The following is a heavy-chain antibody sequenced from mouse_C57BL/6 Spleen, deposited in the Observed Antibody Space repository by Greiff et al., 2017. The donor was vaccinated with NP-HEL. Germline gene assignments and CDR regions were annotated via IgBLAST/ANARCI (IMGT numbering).Heavy chain of an antibody. J-gene: IGHJ4*01. CDR2: IYPGSGST. CDR1: GYTFTSYW. V-gene: IGHV1-55*01. CDR3: ARLDYYGSSYAMDY. Sequence: QVQLQQPGAELVKPGASVKMSCKASGYTFTSYWITWVKQRPGQGLEWIGEIYPGSGSTNYNEKFKSKATLTVDTSSSTAYMQLSSLTSEDTAIYYCARLDYYGSSYAMDYWGQGTSVTVSS. D-gene: IGHD1-1*01.